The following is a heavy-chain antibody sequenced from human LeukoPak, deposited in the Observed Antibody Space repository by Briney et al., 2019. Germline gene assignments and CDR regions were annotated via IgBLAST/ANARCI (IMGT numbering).Heavy chain of an antibody. CDR3: ARGSAGVSIKSLDY. Sequence: ASVKVSCKASGYTFADYYIHWVRQAPGQGLEWMGWFSPSSGGTDYAQRFQGRITMTRDMSISTAYMELGRLTSDDTAVYYCARGSAGVSIKSLDYWGQGALVTVSS. D-gene: IGHD5-12*01. J-gene: IGHJ4*02. CDR2: FSPSSGGT. V-gene: IGHV1-2*02. CDR1: GYTFADYY.